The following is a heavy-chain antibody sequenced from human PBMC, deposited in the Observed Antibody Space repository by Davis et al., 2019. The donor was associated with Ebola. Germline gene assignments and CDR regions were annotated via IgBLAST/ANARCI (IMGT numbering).Heavy chain of an antibody. Sequence: PGGSLRLSCEASGFTFPDAWMSWVRQAPGKGLEWVGRIKSKGDGETTNYAAPVRGRFSISRDDSQNTLNLEMSSLGAEDTALYYCAKESDALPVLGLRNIVDYWGQGTLVTVSS. CDR3: AKESDALPVLGLRNIVDY. CDR1: GFTFPDAW. V-gene: IGHV3-15*01. CDR2: IKSKGDGETT. D-gene: IGHD5/OR15-5a*01. J-gene: IGHJ4*02.